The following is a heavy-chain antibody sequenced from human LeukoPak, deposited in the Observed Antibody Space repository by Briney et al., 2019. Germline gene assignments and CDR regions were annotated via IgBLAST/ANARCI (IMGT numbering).Heavy chain of an antibody. V-gene: IGHV1-2*02. D-gene: IGHD3-10*01. CDR3: ARDLEVWFGEFGTFDY. Sequence: GASVTVSCKASGYTFTVYYMHWVRQAPGQGLEWMGWINPNSGGTNYAQKFQGRVTITRDTSISTAYMELSGLRSDDPAVYYCARDLEVWFGEFGTFDYWGQGTLVTVSS. CDR2: INPNSGGT. J-gene: IGHJ4*02. CDR1: GYTFTVYY.